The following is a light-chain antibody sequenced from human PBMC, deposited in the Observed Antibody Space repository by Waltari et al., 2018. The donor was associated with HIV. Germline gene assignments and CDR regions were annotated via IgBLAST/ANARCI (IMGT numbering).Light chain of an antibody. CDR3: GAWDDNLRGL. CDR2: INN. V-gene: IGLV1-47*01. CDR1: DSNVGSHY. J-gene: IGLJ2*01. Sequence: QAVLTQTPSASASPGQKITISCSGSDSNVGSHYVYWYHQFPGRAPKLLLYINNQRSSGVPDRFSGSKSGTSASLTISGLRSEDEGTYFCGAWDDNLRGLFGAGTKLTVL.